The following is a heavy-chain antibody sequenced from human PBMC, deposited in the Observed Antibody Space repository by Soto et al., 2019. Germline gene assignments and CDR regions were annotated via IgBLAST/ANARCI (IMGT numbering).Heavy chain of an antibody. CDR3: ARDRILPELRTLSHYYYMDV. Sequence: ASVKVSCKASGYTFTSFGISWVRQAPGQGLEWMGWFSPYNGDTNYAQKVQGRLSLTTDTSTSTAYMDLRSLRSDDTAVYYCARDRILPELRTLSHYYYMDVWGKGTTVTVSS. D-gene: IGHD3-3*01. J-gene: IGHJ6*03. V-gene: IGHV1-18*04. CDR2: FSPYNGDT. CDR1: GYTFTSFG.